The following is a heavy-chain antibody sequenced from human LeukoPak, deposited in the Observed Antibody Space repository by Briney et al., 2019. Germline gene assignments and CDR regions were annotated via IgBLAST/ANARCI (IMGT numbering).Heavy chain of an antibody. CDR1: GYTFTSYY. Sequence: ASVKVSCKASGYTFTSYYMHWVRQAPGQGLEWMGIINPSGGSTSYAQKFQGRVTMTRDTSTSTVYMELSSLRSEDTAVYYCARVLGHPADHFWSGYPPARYYLDYWGQGTLVTVSS. CDR2: INPSGGST. D-gene: IGHD3-3*02. J-gene: IGHJ4*02. V-gene: IGHV1-46*01. CDR3: ARVLGHPADHFWSGYPPARYYLDY.